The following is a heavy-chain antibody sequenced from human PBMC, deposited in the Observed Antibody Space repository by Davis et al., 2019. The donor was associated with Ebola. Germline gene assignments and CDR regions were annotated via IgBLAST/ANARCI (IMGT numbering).Heavy chain of an antibody. D-gene: IGHD3-10*01. CDR2: IWYDGSNK. J-gene: IGHJ4*02. V-gene: IGHV3-33*01. CDR3: GRDRAMFRVGLIDY. CDR1: GFTLRYYG. Sequence: PGGSLRLSCATPGFTLRYYGIHWVRQSPGKGLEGVEVIWYDGSNKFYADSVKGRFTISRDNSKNALYMQMNSLRAEDTDAYYCGRDRAMFRVGLIDYWGQGTLVTVSS.